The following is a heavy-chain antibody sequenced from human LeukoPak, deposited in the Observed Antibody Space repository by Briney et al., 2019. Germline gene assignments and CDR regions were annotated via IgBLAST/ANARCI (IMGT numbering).Heavy chain of an antibody. J-gene: IGHJ1*01. V-gene: IGHV3-7*01. CDR2: MKGDGSEI. CDR1: GFTFSTYW. D-gene: IGHD3-22*01. CDR3: ATYSSLNRREFQF. Sequence: GGSLRLSCVASGFTFSTYWMTWVRQAPGKGLEWVANMKGDGSEIHYVDSVKGRFTISRDNAKNSLYLQMNSLRAEDTAVYYCATYSSLNRREFQFWGQGTLLTVSS.